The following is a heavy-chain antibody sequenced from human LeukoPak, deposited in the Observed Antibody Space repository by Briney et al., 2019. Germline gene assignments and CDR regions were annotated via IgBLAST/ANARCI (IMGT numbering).Heavy chain of an antibody. J-gene: IGHJ4*02. CDR1: GFTFSSYG. CDR2: ISGSGGST. Sequence: GGSLRLSCAASGFTFSSYGMSWVRQAPGKGLEWVSAISGSGGSTYYADSVKGRFTISRDNAKNSLYLQMNSLRAEDTAVYYCARADYDSSGYYHYYFDYWGQGTLVTVSS. D-gene: IGHD3-22*01. V-gene: IGHV3-23*01. CDR3: ARADYDSSGYYHYYFDY.